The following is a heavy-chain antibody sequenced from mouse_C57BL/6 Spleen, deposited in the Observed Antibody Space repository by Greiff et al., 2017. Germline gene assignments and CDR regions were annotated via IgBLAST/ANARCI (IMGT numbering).Heavy chain of an antibody. Sequence: DVQLVESGGDLVKPGGSLKLSCAASGFTFSSYGMSWVRQTPDKRLEWVATISSGGSYTYYPDSVKGRFTISRDNAKNTLYLQMSSLKSEDTAMYYCARYDGYYGYWGQGTTLTVSS. CDR2: ISSGGSYT. J-gene: IGHJ2*01. D-gene: IGHD2-3*01. CDR1: GFTFSSYG. V-gene: IGHV5-6*01. CDR3: ARYDGYYGY.